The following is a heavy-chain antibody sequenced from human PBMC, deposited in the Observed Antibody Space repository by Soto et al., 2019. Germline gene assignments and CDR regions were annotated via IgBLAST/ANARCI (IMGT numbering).Heavy chain of an antibody. D-gene: IGHD6-6*01. V-gene: IGHV6-1*01. CDR1: GDSVSSNSAA. CDR3: ARSSIAARGPWFDP. J-gene: IGHJ5*02. Sequence: QTLSLTCAISGDSVSSNSAAWNWIRQSPSRGLEWLGRTYYRSKWYNDYAVSVKSRITINPDTSKNQFSLQLNSVTPEDTAVYYCARSSIAARGPWFDPWGQGTLVTVSS. CDR2: TYYRSKWYN.